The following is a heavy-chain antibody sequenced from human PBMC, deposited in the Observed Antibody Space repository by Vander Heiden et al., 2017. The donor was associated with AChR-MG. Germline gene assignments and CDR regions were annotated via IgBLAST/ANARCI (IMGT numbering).Heavy chain of an antibody. V-gene: IGHV3-30-3*01. CDR2: MSDDGSNK. CDR1: GFPLSSYA. D-gene: IGHD1-1*01. CDR3: GEEGRRGTISWFDP. J-gene: IGHJ5*02. Sequence: QVQRVGPGAGVVQPGSSLRPPWAAFGFPLSSYAMHWVRQAPGKGVEWVAVMSDDGSNKYYANSVKGRFTISRDNSKNTLYLQMNSLRGEGTAVYYCGEEGRRGTISWFDPWGQGTLVTVSS.